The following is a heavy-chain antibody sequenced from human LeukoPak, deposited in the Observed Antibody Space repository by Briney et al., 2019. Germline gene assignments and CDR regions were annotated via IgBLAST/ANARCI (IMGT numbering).Heavy chain of an antibody. V-gene: IGHV3-23*01. D-gene: IGHD6-6*01. J-gene: IGHJ6*02. CDR3: AKAYSSSVYYYFYGMDV. Sequence: GRTLRLSCAASGFTFSNYAMSWVRQAPGKGLEWLSLISGSGGHTYYADSVRGRFTISRDNSKNTAYRQINSLRAEDTALYYCAKAYSSSVYYYFYGMDVWGQGTTVTVS. CDR2: ISGSGGHT. CDR1: GFTFSNYA.